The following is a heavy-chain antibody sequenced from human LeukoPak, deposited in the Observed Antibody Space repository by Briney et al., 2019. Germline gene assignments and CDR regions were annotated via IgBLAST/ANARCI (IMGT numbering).Heavy chain of an antibody. V-gene: IGHV3-64*01. CDR3: ARMNTVLVNGLNSYYYMDV. D-gene: IGHD5-18*01. CDR1: GFTFSSYA. J-gene: IGHJ6*03. CDR2: ISSNGGST. Sequence: PGGSLRLSCAASGFTFSSYAMHWVRQAPGKGLEYVSAISSNGGSTYYANSVKGRFTISRDNSKNTLYPQMGSLRAEDMAVYYCARMNTVLVNGLNSYYYMDVWGKGTTVTISS.